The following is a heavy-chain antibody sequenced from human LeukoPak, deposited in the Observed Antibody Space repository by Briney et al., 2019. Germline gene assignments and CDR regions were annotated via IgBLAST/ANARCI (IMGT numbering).Heavy chain of an antibody. CDR1: GGSFSGYY. CDR2: INHSGST. J-gene: IGHJ2*01. CDR3: ARGDWYFDL. Sequence: PSETLSLTCAVYGGSFSGYYWSWIRQPPGKGLEWIGEINHSGSTNYNPSLKSRATISVDTSKNQFSLKLNSVTAADTAVYYCARGDWYFDLWGRGTLVTVSS. V-gene: IGHV4-34*01.